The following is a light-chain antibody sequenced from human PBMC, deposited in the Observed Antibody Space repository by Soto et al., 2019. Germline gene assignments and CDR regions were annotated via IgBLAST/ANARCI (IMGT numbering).Light chain of an antibody. V-gene: IGLV1-47*02. Sequence: QSVLTQPPSASGTPGQRVTISCSGSSSNIGSNYVCWYQQLPGTAPKLLIYNNNQRPSGVPDRFSGSKSGTSASLAISGLRSEAEADYYCAAWDDSLSGSSVFGGGTQLTVL. CDR2: NNN. CDR1: SSNIGSNY. CDR3: AAWDDSLSGSSV. J-gene: IGLJ7*01.